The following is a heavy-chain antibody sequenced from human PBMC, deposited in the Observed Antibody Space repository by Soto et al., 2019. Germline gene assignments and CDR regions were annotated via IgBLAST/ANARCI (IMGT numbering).Heavy chain of an antibody. CDR3: ARVGRPNWTSAWYFDL. Sequence: EVQLVESGGGLVQPGGSLRLSCAASGFTFSSYSMNWVRQAPGKGLEWLSYISSSASSIYYTDSVKGRFTISRDNAKNSLSLQMNSLRDDDTAVYYCARVGRPNWTSAWYFDLWGRGTLVTVSS. CDR1: GFTFSSYS. CDR2: ISSSASSI. J-gene: IGHJ2*01. D-gene: IGHD1-1*01. V-gene: IGHV3-48*02.